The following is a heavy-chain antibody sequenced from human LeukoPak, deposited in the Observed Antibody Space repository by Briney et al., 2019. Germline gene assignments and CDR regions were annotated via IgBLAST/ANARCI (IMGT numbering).Heavy chain of an antibody. CDR1: GYTFTSYG. CDR3: ARGSSMYYYDSSGYYSDY. J-gene: IGHJ4*02. D-gene: IGHD3-22*01. Sequence: GASVKVSCKASGYTFTSYGISWVRQAPGQGLEWMGWISAYNGNTNYAQKLQGRVTMTTDTSTSTAYMELRSLRSADTAVYYCARGSSMYYYDSSGYYSDYWGQGTLVTVSS. V-gene: IGHV1-18*01. CDR2: ISAYNGNT.